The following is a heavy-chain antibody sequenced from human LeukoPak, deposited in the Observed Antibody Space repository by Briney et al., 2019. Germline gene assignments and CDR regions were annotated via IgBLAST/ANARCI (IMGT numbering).Heavy chain of an antibody. V-gene: IGHV1-69*04. CDR1: GGTFSSYA. D-gene: IGHD6-19*01. Sequence: SVKVSCKASGGTFSSYAISWVRQAPGQGLEWMGRIIPILGIANYAQKFQGRVTITADKSTSTAYMELSSLRSEDTAVYYCARDRSGWYGRLFDYWGQGTLVTVSS. CDR2: IIPILGIA. CDR3: ARDRSGWYGRLFDY. J-gene: IGHJ4*02.